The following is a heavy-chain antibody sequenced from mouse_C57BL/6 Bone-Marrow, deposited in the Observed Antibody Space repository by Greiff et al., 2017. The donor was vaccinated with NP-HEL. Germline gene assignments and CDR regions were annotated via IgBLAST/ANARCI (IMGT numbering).Heavy chain of an antibody. J-gene: IGHJ1*03. CDR3: AKIGLLALWYFDG. Sequence: VQLQQSGPGLVQPSQSLSITCTVSGFSLTSYGVHWVRQSPGKGLEWLGVIWRGGSTDYNAAFMSRLSITKDNSKSQVFFKMNSLQADDTAIYYCAKIGLLALWYFDGWGTGTTVTVSS. V-gene: IGHV2-5*01. D-gene: IGHD2-13*01. CDR2: IWRGGST. CDR1: GFSLTSYG.